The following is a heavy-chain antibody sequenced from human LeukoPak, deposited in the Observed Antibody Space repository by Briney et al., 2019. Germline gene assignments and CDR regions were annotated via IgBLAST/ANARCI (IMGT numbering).Heavy chain of an antibody. CDR3: ARGRRGSRWLVGSVLVTSDY. CDR2: INHSGST. J-gene: IGHJ4*02. Sequence: SETLSLTCAVYGGSFSGYYWSWIRQPPGKGLEWIGEINHSGSTNYNPSLKSRVTISVDTSKNQFSLKLSSVTAADTAVYYCARGRRGSRWLVGSVLVTSDYWGQGTLVTVSS. CDR1: GGSFSGYY. V-gene: IGHV4-34*01. D-gene: IGHD6-19*01.